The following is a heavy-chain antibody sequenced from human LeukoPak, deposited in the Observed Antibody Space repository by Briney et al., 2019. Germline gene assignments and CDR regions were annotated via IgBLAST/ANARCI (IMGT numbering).Heavy chain of an antibody. CDR1: GYTFASYH. CDR2: IKISGGSS. D-gene: IGHD5-18*01. CDR3: AREREDSYYFDY. J-gene: IGHJ4*02. Sequence: ASVKVSCTTSGYTFASYHIHWVRQAPAQGLEWMGIIKISGGSSTYAQMFQGRLTMTRDTSTRTVYMEMSSLTSEDTALYYCAREREDSYYFDYWGQGTLVTVSS. V-gene: IGHV1-46*01.